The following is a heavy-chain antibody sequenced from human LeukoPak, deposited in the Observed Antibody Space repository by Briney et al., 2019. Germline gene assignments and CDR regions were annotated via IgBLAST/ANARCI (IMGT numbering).Heavy chain of an antibody. J-gene: IGHJ4*02. V-gene: IGHV5-10-1*01. CDR2: IDPSESYT. CDR1: GYRFTSYW. CDR3: ARHVVSGYPAL. Sequence: GESLKISCKGSGYRFTSYWISWGRQMPGKGLEWMGRIDPSESYTNYSPSFQGHVTISADKSISTAYLQWSSLKASDTAMYYCARHVVSGYPALWGQGPLVTVSS. D-gene: IGHD5-12*01.